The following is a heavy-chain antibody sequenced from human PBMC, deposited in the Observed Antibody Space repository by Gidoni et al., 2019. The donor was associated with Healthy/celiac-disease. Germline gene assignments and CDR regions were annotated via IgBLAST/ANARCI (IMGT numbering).Heavy chain of an antibody. D-gene: IGHD3-10*01. CDR3: AADQSLLWFGESSMDV. CDR2: IVVGSGNT. CDR1: GFTFTSSA. Sequence: QMQLVQSGPEVKKHGTSVKVSCKASGFTFTSSAMQWVRQARGQRLEGIGWIVVGSGNTNYAQKFQERVTITRDMSTSTAYMELSSLRSEDTAVYYCAADQSLLWFGESSMDVWGQGTTVTVSS. J-gene: IGHJ6*02. V-gene: IGHV1-58*02.